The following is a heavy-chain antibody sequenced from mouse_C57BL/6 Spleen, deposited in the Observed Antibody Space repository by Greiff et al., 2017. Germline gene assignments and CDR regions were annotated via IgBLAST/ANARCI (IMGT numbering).Heavy chain of an antibody. V-gene: IGHV2-2*01. CDR1: GFSLTSYG. CDR2: IWRGGST. Sequence: QVQLKQSGPGLVQPSQSLSITCTVSGFSLTSYGVHWVRQSPGKGLEWLGVIWRGGSTDYNAAFISRLSISKDNSKSQVFFKMNSLQADDTAIYYCARNIPYSNYDAMDYWGQGTSVTVSS. J-gene: IGHJ4*01. D-gene: IGHD2-5*01. CDR3: ARNIPYSNYDAMDY.